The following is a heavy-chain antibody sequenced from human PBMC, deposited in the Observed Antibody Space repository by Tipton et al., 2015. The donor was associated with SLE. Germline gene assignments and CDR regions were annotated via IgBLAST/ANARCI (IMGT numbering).Heavy chain of an antibody. CDR2: IYYSGST. V-gene: IGHV4-39*01. CDR1: GGSISSSSYY. Sequence: TLSLTCTVSGGSISSSSYYWGWIRQPPGKGLEWIGSIYYSGSTYYNPSLKSRVTISVDTSKNQFSLKLSSVTAADTAVYYCARHPYYYYGVDVWGQGTTVTVSS. CDR3: ARHPYYYYGVDV. J-gene: IGHJ6*02.